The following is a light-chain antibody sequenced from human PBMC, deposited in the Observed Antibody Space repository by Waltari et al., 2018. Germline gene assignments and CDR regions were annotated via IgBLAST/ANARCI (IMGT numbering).Light chain of an antibody. CDR2: KAS. V-gene: IGKV1-5*03. Sequence: DIQMIQSPSTLSASVGDRVTITCRASQNINTWLAWHQQKPGKAPKLLIYKASSLESGVPSRFSGSGSGTEFTLTISSLQPDDFATYYCLQYNGEPRTFGQGTKVEVK. CDR1: QNINTW. J-gene: IGKJ1*01. CDR3: LQYNGEPRT.